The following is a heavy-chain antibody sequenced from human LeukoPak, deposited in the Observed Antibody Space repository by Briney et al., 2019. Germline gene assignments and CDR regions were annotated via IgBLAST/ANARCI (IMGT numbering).Heavy chain of an antibody. CDR3: ARSNWNYAFDY. V-gene: IGHV3-53*01. CDR1: GFTVSSNY. D-gene: IGHD1-7*01. J-gene: IGHJ4*02. Sequence: GGSLRLSCAASGFTVSSNYMSWVRQAPGKGLEWVSVIYSGGSTYYADSVKGRYTISRDNSKNTLYLQMNSLRAEDTAVYYCARSNWNYAFDYWGQGTLVTVSS. CDR2: IYSGGST.